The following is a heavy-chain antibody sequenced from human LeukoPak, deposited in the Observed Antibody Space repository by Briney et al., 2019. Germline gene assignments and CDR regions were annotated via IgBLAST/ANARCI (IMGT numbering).Heavy chain of an antibody. Sequence: ASVKASCKASGYTFTGYYMHWVRQAPGHGLEWMGWSNPNSGGTHYAQKLHGRVSMTRDTSISTAYMELSRLRSDDTAVYVCARGPIVVVPAANRAWFDPWGQGTLVTVAS. CDR3: ARGPIVVVPAANRAWFDP. J-gene: IGHJ5*02. CDR2: SNPNSGGT. CDR1: GYTFTGYY. V-gene: IGHV1-2*02. D-gene: IGHD2-2*01.